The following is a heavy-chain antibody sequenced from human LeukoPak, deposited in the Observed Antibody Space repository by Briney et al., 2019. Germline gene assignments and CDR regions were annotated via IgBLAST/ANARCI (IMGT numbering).Heavy chain of an antibody. D-gene: IGHD5-12*01. V-gene: IGHV4-34*01. CDR2: INHSGST. CDR1: GGSFSGYY. CDR3: ARYPPQGPNSGYDSGAFDI. Sequence: SETLSLTCAVYGGSFSGYYWSWIRQPPGKGLEWIGEINHSGSTNYNPSLKSRVTISVDTSKNQFSLKLSSVTAADTAVYYCARYPPQGPNSGYDSGAFDIWGQGTMVTVSS. J-gene: IGHJ3*02.